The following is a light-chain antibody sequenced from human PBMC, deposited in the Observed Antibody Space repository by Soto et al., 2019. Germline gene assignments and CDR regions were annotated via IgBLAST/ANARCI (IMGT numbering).Light chain of an antibody. CDR3: QSYDSSLSGPKV. J-gene: IGLJ2*01. CDR1: SSNIGAGYD. V-gene: IGLV1-40*01. Sequence: QSVLTQPPSVSGAPGPRVTISCTGSSSNIGAGYDVHWYQQLPGTAPKLLIYGNSNRPSGVPDRFSGSKSGTSASLAITGLQAEDEADYYCQSYDSSLSGPKVFGGGTQLTVL. CDR2: GNS.